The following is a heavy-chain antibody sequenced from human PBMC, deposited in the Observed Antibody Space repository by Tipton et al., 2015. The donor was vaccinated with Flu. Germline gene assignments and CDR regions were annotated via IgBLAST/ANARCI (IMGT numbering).Heavy chain of an antibody. V-gene: IGHV5-51*03. D-gene: IGHD3-10*01. CDR3: VRGPNYYGSGSYYNVGY. Sequence: QSGAEVKKPGESLKISCKGSGYSFTSYWIGWVRQMPGKGLEWMGIIYPGDSDTRYSPSFQGQVTISADKSISTAYLQWSSLKASDTAMYYCVRGPNYYGSGSYYNVGYWGQGTLVTVSS. CDR2: IYPGDSDT. J-gene: IGHJ4*02. CDR1: GYSFTSYW.